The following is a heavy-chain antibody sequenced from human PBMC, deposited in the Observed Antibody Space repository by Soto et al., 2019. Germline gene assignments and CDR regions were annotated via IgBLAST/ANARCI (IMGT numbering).Heavy chain of an antibody. CDR2: ISWNSGSI. CDR1: GFTFDDYA. V-gene: IGHV3-9*01. J-gene: IGHJ4*02. D-gene: IGHD3-10*01. CDR3: AKDLWFGELGPRGFDY. Sequence: HPVGSLRLSCAASGFTFDDYAMHWVRQAPGKGLEWVSGISWNSGSIGYADSVKGRFTISRDNAKNSLYLQMNSLRAEDTALYYCAKDLWFGELGPRGFDYWGQGTLVTVSS.